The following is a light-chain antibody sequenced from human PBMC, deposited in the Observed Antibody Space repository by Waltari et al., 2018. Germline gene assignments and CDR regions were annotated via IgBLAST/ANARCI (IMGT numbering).Light chain of an antibody. J-gene: IGLJ3*02. CDR1: HLETKS. CDR3: QVWDDTSDSGV. Sequence: YVVTQPPSVSVAPGKTATSTCGGEHLETKSVNWYQQKPGQAPVLVMFYENDRPSGTAVRFGGSNAGNTATLTSSWVEDGEEADYHCQVWDDTSDSGVFGGGTRLSVL. V-gene: IGLV3-21*04. CDR2: YEN.